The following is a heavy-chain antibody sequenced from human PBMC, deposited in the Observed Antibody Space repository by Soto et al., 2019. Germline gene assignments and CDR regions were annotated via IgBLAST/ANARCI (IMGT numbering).Heavy chain of an antibody. CDR2: IDNDGSSR. CDR3: ATGSGWYSPDY. CDR1: GFTFSSNW. V-gene: IGHV3-74*01. Sequence: EVQLVESGGGLVQPGGSLRLSCAASGFTFSSNWMHWVRQGPGKGLVWVSRIDNDGSSRDYADSVKGRFTISRDNAKNTVYVEMSSLRAEDTAVYYCATGSGWYSPDYWGQGTLVTVS. D-gene: IGHD6-19*01. J-gene: IGHJ4*02.